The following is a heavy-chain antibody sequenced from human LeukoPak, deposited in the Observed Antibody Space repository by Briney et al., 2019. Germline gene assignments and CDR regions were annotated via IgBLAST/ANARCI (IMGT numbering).Heavy chain of an antibody. D-gene: IGHD2-15*01. CDR3: ARGKDIVVVVAAMGAFDI. Sequence: PSETLSLTCTVSGGSISSSSYYWGWIRQPPGKGLEWIGSIYYSGSTYYNPSLKSRVTISVDTSKNQFSLKLSSVTAADTAVYYCARGKDIVVVVAAMGAFDIWGQGTMVTVSS. J-gene: IGHJ3*02. V-gene: IGHV4-39*01. CDR1: GGSISSSSYY. CDR2: IYYSGST.